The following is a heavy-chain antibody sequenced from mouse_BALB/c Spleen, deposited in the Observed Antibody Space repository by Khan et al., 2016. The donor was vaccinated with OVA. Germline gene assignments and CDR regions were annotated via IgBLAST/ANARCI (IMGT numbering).Heavy chain of an antibody. Sequence: EVMLVESGGDLVEPGGSLKLSCAASGFTFSTYGMSWVRQTPDKRLEWVATISTGGHYTYYPDSVRGRFTISRDNAKNTLYLQMNNLKPEDTAMFYCARLAYSYDSDGFAYWGQGTLVTVSA. CDR3: ARLAYSYDSDGFAY. CDR2: ISTGGHYT. J-gene: IGHJ3*01. D-gene: IGHD1-1*01. CDR1: GFTFSTYG. V-gene: IGHV5-6*01.